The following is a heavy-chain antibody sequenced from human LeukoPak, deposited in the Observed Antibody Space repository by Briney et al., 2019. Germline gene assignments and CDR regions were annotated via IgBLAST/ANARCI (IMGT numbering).Heavy chain of an antibody. CDR2: IGYRGGSI. D-gene: IGHD1-26*01. CDR3: AKDQLPGEQLDY. V-gene: IGHV3-23*01. J-gene: IGHJ4*02. Sequence: GGSLRLSCAASGITFSNYAMSWVRQAPGKGLEWVSIIGYRGGSIYYAYSVKGRFTISRDNSKNTLSLQMNGLRAEDTAVYYCAKDQLPGEQLDYWGQGTLVTVSS. CDR1: GITFSNYA.